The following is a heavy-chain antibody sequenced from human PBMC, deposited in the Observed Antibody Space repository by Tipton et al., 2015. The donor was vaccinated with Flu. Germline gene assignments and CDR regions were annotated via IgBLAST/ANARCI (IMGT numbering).Heavy chain of an antibody. J-gene: IGHJ4*02. V-gene: IGHV4-4*07. CDR1: GGSIGSYY. CDR3: AREPSPRAQVDH. Sequence: TLSLTCTVSGGSIGSYYWSWIRQPAGKRLEWIGRIYNNGDTNYNPSLNGRVTMSVDTSRNQFSLMLSSVTAADTAVYYCAREPSPRAQVDHWGPGTLVPVSS. CDR2: IYNNGDT.